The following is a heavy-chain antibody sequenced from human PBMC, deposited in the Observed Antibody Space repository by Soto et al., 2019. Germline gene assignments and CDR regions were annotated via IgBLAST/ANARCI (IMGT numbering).Heavy chain of an antibody. Sequence: GGSLRLSCAASGFTFSSYAMHWVRQAPGKGLEWVAVISYDGSNKYYADSVKGRFTISRDNSKNTLYLQMSSLRAEDTAVYYCASLAGYDSFDYWGQGTLVTVSS. CDR1: GFTFSSYA. CDR3: ASLAGYDSFDY. V-gene: IGHV3-30-3*01. J-gene: IGHJ4*02. D-gene: IGHD5-12*01. CDR2: ISYDGSNK.